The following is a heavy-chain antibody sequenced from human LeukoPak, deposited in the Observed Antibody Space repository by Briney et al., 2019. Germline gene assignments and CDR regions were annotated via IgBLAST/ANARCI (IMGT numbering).Heavy chain of an antibody. CDR3: ARLTGATLDY. J-gene: IGHJ4*02. Sequence: SETLSLTCTVSGGSINNYYWSWIRQPAGKGLEWIGRIYTRGSTNYNPSLKSRVTISVDTSKNQFSLKLSSVTAADTAVYYCARLTGATLDYWGQGTLVTVSS. CDR2: IYTRGST. CDR1: GGSINNYY. D-gene: IGHD1-20*01. V-gene: IGHV4-4*07.